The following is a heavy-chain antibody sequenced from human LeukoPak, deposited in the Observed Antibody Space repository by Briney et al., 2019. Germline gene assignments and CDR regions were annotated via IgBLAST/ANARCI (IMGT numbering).Heavy chain of an antibody. CDR1: GGTFSSYA. CDR3: ARDRGIAAAGTRIPPPPDNWFPP. V-gene: IGHV1-69*04. J-gene: IGHJ5*02. D-gene: IGHD6-13*01. Sequence: GASVKVSCKASGGTFSSYAISWVRQAPGQGLEWMGRIIPIFGIANYAQKFQGRVTITADKSTSTAYMELSSLRSEDTAVYYCARDRGIAAAGTRIPPPPDNWFPPWGKEPRVTVSS. CDR2: IIPIFGIA.